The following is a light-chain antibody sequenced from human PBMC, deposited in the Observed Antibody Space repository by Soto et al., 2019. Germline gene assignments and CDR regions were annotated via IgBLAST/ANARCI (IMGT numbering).Light chain of an antibody. Sequence: QSALTQPASVSGSPGQSITISCTGTSSNVGSYKLVSWYQQHPGKAPKLMIFEVSNRPSGISYRFSGSKSGNTASLTISGLQAEDEADYYCSSYTTSTSLVFGGGTKLTVL. CDR2: EVS. CDR1: SSNVGSYKL. V-gene: IGLV2-14*02. CDR3: SSYTTSTSLV. J-gene: IGLJ3*02.